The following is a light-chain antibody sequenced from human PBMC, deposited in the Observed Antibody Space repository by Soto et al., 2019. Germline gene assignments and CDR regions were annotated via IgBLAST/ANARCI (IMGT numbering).Light chain of an antibody. Sequence: QSALTQPASVSASPGQSITISCTGTSSDVGSYNLVSWFQQHPGKAPKLMIYEGNKRPSGVSNRFSGSKSGNTASLTISGLQAEDEADYYCSSYSSSSTLVFGTGTKVTVL. J-gene: IGLJ1*01. CDR2: EGN. CDR3: SSYSSSSTLV. CDR1: SSDVGSYNL. V-gene: IGLV2-14*02.